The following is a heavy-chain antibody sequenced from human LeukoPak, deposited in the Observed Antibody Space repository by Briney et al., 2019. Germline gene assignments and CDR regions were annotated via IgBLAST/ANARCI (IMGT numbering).Heavy chain of an antibody. CDR3: GRGSLAAAGAPPVLYFFDS. J-gene: IGHJ4*02. D-gene: IGHD6-13*01. V-gene: IGHV4-61*01. CDR2: IYYSGST. CDR1: GGSVNSTICY. Sequence: PSETLSLTCTVSGGSVNSTICYGHWIRQPPGKGLEWIGYIYYSGSTNYNPSLKSRVTISVDTSKNQFSLNLSSVTAADTAVYYWGRGSLAAAGAPPVLYFFDSWGQGTLVPVSS.